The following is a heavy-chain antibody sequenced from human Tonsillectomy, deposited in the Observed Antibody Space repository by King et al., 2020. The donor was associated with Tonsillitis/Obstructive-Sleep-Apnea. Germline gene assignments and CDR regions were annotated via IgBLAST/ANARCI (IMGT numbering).Heavy chain of an antibody. Sequence: EVQLVESGGGLVQPGGSLRLSCAASGFTFSSYAMSWVRQAPGKGLEWVSAISGSGGSTYYADSVKGRFTISRDNSKNTLYLQMNSLRAEDTAVYYCAKDQGSVVVPAAMFDYWGQGPLVTVSS. D-gene: IGHD2-2*01. V-gene: IGHV3-23*04. J-gene: IGHJ4*02. CDR1: GFTFSSYA. CDR3: AKDQGSVVVPAAMFDY. CDR2: ISGSGGST.